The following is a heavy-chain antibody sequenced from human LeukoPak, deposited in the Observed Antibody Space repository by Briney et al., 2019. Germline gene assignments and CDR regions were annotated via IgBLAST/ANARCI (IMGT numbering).Heavy chain of an antibody. Sequence: GGSLRLSCAASGFTFSNYLMHWVRQAPGKGLVWVSRIKSDGITITYADSVKGRFTISRDNAKNTLYLQMNSLRAEDTAVYYCLRDLNWSLDQWGQGTLVTVSS. CDR2: IKSDGITI. CDR3: LRDLNWSLDQ. CDR1: GFTFSNYL. J-gene: IGHJ4*02. D-gene: IGHD1-20*01. V-gene: IGHV3-74*01.